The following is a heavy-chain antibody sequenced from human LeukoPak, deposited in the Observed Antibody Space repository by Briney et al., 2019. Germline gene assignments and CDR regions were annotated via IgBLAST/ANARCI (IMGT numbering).Heavy chain of an antibody. J-gene: IGHJ4*02. V-gene: IGHV4-39*01. CDR3: ARAGYGDSDFDY. Sequence: SETLSLTCTVSGGSISSSSYYWGWIRQPPGKGLGWIGSIYYSGSTYYNPSLKSRVTISVDTSKNQFSLKLSSVTAADTAVYYCARAGYGDSDFDYWGQGTLVTVSS. CDR2: IYYSGST. D-gene: IGHD4-17*01. CDR1: GGSISSSSYY.